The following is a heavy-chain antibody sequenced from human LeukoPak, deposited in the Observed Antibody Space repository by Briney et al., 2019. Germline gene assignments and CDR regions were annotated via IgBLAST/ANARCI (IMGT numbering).Heavy chain of an antibody. J-gene: IGHJ4*02. V-gene: IGHV3-53*01. CDR1: GFTVSGTH. CDR2: MYTGGTT. Sequence: PGGSLRLSCTASGFTVSGTHMSWVRQAPGKGLEWVSAMYTGGTTYYADSVQGRFTLSRDPSKNSLYLHMNTLRLDDTAVYYCAKDEATSGGGLASWGQGTLVTVSS. CDR3: AKDEATSGGGLAS. D-gene: IGHD3-16*01.